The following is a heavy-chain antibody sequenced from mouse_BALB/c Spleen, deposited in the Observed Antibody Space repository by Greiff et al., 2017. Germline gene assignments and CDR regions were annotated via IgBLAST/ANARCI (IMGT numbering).Heavy chain of an antibody. V-gene: IGHV5-9*03. CDR1: GFTFSSYT. Sequence: EVKLMESGGGLVKPGGSLKLSCAASGFTFSSYTMSWVRQTPEKRLEWVATISSGGGNTYYPDSVKGRFTISRDNAKNNLYLQMSSLRSEDTALYYCARYPFAYWGQGTLVTVSA. J-gene: IGHJ3*01. CDR3: ARYPFAY. D-gene: IGHD1-1*01. CDR2: ISSGGGNT.